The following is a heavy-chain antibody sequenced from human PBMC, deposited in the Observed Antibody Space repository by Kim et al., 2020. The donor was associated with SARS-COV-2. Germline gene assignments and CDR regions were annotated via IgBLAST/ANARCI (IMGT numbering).Heavy chain of an antibody. CDR1: GGSISNSNHL. V-gene: IGHV4-39*01. CDR2: VYYTGTT. J-gene: IGHJ2*01. CDR3: ARHQFGNWGFVPGYFDL. D-gene: IGHD7-27*01. Sequence: SETLSLTCSVSGGSISNSNHLWGWIRQPPGRGLEWIGSVYYTGTTYYNPSLKSRVTISLDTSNNQFSLKLNSVPATDTAVYYCARHQFGNWGFVPGYFDLWGRGALVTVSS.